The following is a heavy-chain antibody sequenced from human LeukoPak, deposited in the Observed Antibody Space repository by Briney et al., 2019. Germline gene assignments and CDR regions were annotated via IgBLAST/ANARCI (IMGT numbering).Heavy chain of an antibody. CDR3: ASLQRRSSSSSLVGDY. Sequence: SETLSLTCTVSGYSISSGYYWGWIRQPPGKGLEWIGSIYHSGSTYYNPSLKSRVTISVDTSKNQFSLKLSSVTAADTAVYYCASLQRRSSSSSLVGDYWGQGTLVTVPS. CDR2: IYHSGST. J-gene: IGHJ4*02. V-gene: IGHV4-38-2*02. D-gene: IGHD6-6*01. CDR1: GYSISSGYY.